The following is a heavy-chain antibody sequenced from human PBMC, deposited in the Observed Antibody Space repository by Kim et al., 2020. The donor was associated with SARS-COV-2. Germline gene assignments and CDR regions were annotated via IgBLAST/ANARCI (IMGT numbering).Heavy chain of an antibody. CDR2: ISSSSSYI. CDR3: ARDLFITYSSGWYGGDPPRRFDDY. V-gene: IGHV3-21*01. CDR1: GFTFSSSS. J-gene: IGHJ4*02. D-gene: IGHD6-19*01. Sequence: GGSLRLSCAASGFTFSSSSMNWVRQAPGKGLELVSSISSSSSYIYYADSVKGRFTISRDNAKNSLYLQRNILRAEDTAVYYCARDLFITYSSGWYGGDPPRRFDDYWGQGTLVTVSS.